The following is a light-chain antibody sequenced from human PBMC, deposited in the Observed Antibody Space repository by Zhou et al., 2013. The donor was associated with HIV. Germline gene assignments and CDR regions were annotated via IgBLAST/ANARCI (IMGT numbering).Light chain of an antibody. Sequence: DIVLTQSPGTLSLSPGERATLSCRASQSVGSSYLAWYQQKLGQAPRLLIYGASSRATGIPDRFSGSGSGTGFTLTISRLEPEDFAVYYCQQYGSSKYTFGQGTKLEIK. CDR3: QQYGSSKYT. J-gene: IGKJ2*01. CDR2: GAS. V-gene: IGKV3-20*01. CDR1: QSVGSSY.